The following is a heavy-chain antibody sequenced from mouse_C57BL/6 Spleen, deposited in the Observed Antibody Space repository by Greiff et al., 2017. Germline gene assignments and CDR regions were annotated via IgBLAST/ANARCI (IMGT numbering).Heavy chain of an antibody. CDR1: GFTFSDYG. CDR3: ARTYRYAMDY. V-gene: IGHV5-17*01. Sequence: EVQVVESGGGLVKPGGSLKLSCAASGFTFSDYGMHWVRQAPEKGLEWVAYISSGSSTIYYADTVKGRFTISRDNANNTLFLQMTSLRSEDTAMYYCARTYRYAMDYWGQGTSVTVSS. J-gene: IGHJ4*01. CDR2: ISSGSSTI. D-gene: IGHD5-1*01.